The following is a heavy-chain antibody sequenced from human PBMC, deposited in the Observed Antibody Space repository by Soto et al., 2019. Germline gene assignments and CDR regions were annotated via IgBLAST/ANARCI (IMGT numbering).Heavy chain of an antibody. D-gene: IGHD2-21*02. CDR1: GGSLSSYY. Sequence: PSETMSLTCTVSGGSLSSYYWSWIRQTPGKGLEWIGYIYYSGSTNYNPSLKSRVTISVDTSKNQFSLKLSSVTAADTAVYYCARRDSDNWFDPWGQGTLVTVSS. V-gene: IGHV4-59*01. CDR3: ARRDSDNWFDP. CDR2: IYYSGST. J-gene: IGHJ5*02.